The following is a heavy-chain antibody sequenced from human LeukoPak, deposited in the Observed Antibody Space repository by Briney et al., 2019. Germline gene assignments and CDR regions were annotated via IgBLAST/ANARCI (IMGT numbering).Heavy chain of an antibody. CDR1: GFTFSSYW. D-gene: IGHD6-19*01. CDR2: INTDGSST. Sequence: GGSLRLSCAASGFTFSSYWMHWVRQAPGKGLVWVSRINTDGSSTSYADSVKGRFTISRDNAKNTLYLQMNSLRAEDTAVYYCARDYEQWLVDYYYGMDVWGQGTTVTVSS. V-gene: IGHV3-74*01. CDR3: ARDYEQWLVDYYYGMDV. J-gene: IGHJ6*02.